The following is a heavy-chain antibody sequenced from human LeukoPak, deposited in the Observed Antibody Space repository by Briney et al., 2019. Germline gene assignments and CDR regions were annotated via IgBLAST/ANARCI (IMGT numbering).Heavy chain of an antibody. CDR3: ACSVTTQFQGDY. CDR1: GYTFTGYY. CDR2: INAGNGNT. Sequence: ASVKVSCKASGYTFTGYYMHWVRQAPGQRLEWMGWINAGNGNTKYSQKFQGRVTITGDTSASTAYMELSSLRSEDTAVYYCACSVTTQFQGDYWGQGTLVTVSS. D-gene: IGHD4-17*01. V-gene: IGHV1-3*01. J-gene: IGHJ4*02.